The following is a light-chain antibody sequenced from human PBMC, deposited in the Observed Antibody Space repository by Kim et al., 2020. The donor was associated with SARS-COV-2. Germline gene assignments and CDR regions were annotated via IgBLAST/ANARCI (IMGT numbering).Light chain of an antibody. CDR1: QSISTY. Sequence: ASVGDTVTITCRASQSISTYLNWYQQKPGKAPKLLISAASDLHSAVPSRFSGSGSRTDFTLTISSLQTEDFATYYCQQSYFTPWTFGQGTKVDIK. CDR2: AAS. V-gene: IGKV1-39*01. CDR3: QQSYFTPWT. J-gene: IGKJ1*01.